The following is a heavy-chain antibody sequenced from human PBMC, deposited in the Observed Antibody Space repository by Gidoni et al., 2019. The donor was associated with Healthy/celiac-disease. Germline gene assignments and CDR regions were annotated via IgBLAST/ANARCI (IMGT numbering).Heavy chain of an antibody. Sequence: QVQLQESGPGLVKPSETLSLTCAVSGYSISSGYYWGWIRQPPGKGLEWIGSIYHSGSTYYNPSLKSRVTISVDTSKNQFSLKLSSVTAADTAVYYCARVRGSGWDPDAFDIWGQGTMVTVSS. V-gene: IGHV4-38-2*01. CDR3: ARVRGSGWDPDAFDI. D-gene: IGHD6-19*01. CDR1: GYSISSGYY. CDR2: IYHSGST. J-gene: IGHJ3*02.